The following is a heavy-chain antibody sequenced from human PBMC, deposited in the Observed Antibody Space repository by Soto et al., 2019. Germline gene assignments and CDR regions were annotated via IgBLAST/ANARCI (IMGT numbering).Heavy chain of an antibody. CDR3: ARGGAIFGVVIIRYYYGMDV. D-gene: IGHD3-3*02. V-gene: IGHV3-48*03. CDR1: GFTFSSYE. J-gene: IGHJ6*02. Sequence: EVQLVESVGGLVQPGGSLRLSCAASGFTFSSYEMNWVRQAPGKGLEWVSYISSSGSTIYYADSVKGRFTISRDNAKNSLYLQMNSLRAEDTAVYYCARGGAIFGVVIIRYYYGMDVWGQGTTVTVSS. CDR2: ISSSGSTI.